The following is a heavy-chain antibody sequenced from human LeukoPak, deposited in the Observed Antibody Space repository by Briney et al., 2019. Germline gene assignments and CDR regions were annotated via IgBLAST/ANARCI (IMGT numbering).Heavy chain of an antibody. V-gene: IGHV4-59*08. D-gene: IGHD3-3*01. J-gene: IGHJ4*02. CDR1: GGSIIGYY. CDR2: IYYSGTT. CDR3: ARHVSAFWSGYYPSYFDY. Sequence: SETLSLTCTVSGGSIIGYYWTWIRQPPGKGLEWIGNIYYSGTTNYNPPLKSRITMSLDTSKNQFSLRLSPVTAADTAVYYCARHVSAFWSGYYPSYFDYWGQGTLVTVSS.